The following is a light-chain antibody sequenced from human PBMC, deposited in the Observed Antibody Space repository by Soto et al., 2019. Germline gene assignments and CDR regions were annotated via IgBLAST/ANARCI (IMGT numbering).Light chain of an antibody. Sequence: IQMTHAASTGSSSIGDAVSMARGASQGISNWLAWYQQKPGKAPKLLIFHASSLESGVPSRFSGSGSGTDFTLPISSLQPQEFATYYCQQSYSTPITFGQGTRLEIK. V-gene: IGKV1-39*01. CDR1: QGISNW. CDR3: QQSYSTPIT. J-gene: IGKJ5*01. CDR2: HAS.